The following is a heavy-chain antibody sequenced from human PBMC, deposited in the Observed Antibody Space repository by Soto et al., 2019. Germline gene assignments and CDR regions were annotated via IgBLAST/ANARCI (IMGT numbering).Heavy chain of an antibody. D-gene: IGHD3-22*01. CDR3: AREMRYYYGRSGYYLLFYYYYCMEV. Sequence: QVQLVESGGGVVQPGRSLRLSCAASGFTFSSYAMHWVRQAPGKGLEWVAVISYDGSNTYYADSVKGRFTISRDTSKNTLCLLMNSLRAEETAVYYCAREMRYYYGRSGYYLLFYYYYCMEVCGQGTTVTVSS. J-gene: IGHJ6*02. CDR1: GFTFSSYA. CDR2: ISYDGSNT. V-gene: IGHV3-30*14.